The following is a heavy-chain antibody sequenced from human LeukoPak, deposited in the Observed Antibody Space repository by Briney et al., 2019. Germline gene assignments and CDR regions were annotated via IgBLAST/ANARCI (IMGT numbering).Heavy chain of an antibody. D-gene: IGHD3-10*01. CDR2: VYTNGST. CDR1: GGSVSSYY. V-gene: IGHV4-4*07. CDR3: ARDSRGYYGSGSYLNY. J-gene: IGHJ4*02. Sequence: SETLSLTCTVSGGSVSSYYWSWIRQPAGKGLEWIGRVYTNGSTNYNPSLKSRVTMSVDTSKNQFSLKLSSVTAADTAMYYCARDSRGYYGSGSYLNYWGQGTLVTVSS.